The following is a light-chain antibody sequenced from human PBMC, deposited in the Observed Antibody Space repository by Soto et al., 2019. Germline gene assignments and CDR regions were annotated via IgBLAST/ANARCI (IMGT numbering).Light chain of an antibody. Sequence: EIVLTLSPGTLSLSPGERATLSCRASQSVSSSFLAWYQQKPGQAPRLLIYGASSRATGIPDRFSGSGSGTDFTLTISRLEPEDFAVYYCQQYDNSPLTFGGGTKVEIK. J-gene: IGKJ4*01. CDR2: GAS. CDR1: QSVSSSF. V-gene: IGKV3-20*01. CDR3: QQYDNSPLT.